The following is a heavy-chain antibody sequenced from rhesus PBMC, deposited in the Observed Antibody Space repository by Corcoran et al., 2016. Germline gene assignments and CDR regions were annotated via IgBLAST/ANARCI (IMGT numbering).Heavy chain of an antibody. CDR1: GGSISRGYD. CDR3: AREGGYSYFDY. Sequence: QVQLQESGPGVVKPSETLSLTCAVSGGSISRGYDWSWLRQPPGKGLEWIGYIDGSSGSTNYNPSLKNRVTISKDSSKNQFSLKLSSVTAADTAVYYCAREGGYSYFDYWGQGVLVTVSS. J-gene: IGHJ4*01. V-gene: IGHV4-76*01. D-gene: IGHD5-24*01. CDR2: IDGSSGST.